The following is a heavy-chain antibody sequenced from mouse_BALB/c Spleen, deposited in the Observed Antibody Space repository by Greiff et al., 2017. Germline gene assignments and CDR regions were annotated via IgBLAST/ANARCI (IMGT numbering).Heavy chain of an antibody. CDR1: GFAFSSYD. Sequence: EVHLVESGGGLVKPGGSLKLSCAASGFAFSSYDMSWVRQTPEKRLEWVAYISSGGGSTYYPDTVKGRFTISRDNAKNTLYLQMSSLKSEDTAMYYCARHYYGVAPWDYWGQGTSVTVSS. J-gene: IGHJ4*01. D-gene: IGHD1-1*01. V-gene: IGHV5-12-1*01. CDR3: ARHYYGVAPWDY. CDR2: ISSGGGST.